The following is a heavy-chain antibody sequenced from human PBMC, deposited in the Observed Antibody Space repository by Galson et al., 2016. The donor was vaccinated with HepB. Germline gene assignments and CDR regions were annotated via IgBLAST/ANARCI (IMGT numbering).Heavy chain of an antibody. CDR2: VFHNGST. CDR3: ARLLHPGRSGWYLSAP. J-gene: IGHJ5*02. D-gene: IGHD6-19*01. CDR1: GGSISSISFS. V-gene: IGHV4-39*01. Sequence: SETLSLTCSVSGGSISSISFSWDWIRQPPGKGLEWIGSVFHNGSTNYNPSLKSRVTISVDTSKKIFSLKLTSLTAADTAVYYWARLLHPGRSGWYLSAPWGQGTLVTVSS.